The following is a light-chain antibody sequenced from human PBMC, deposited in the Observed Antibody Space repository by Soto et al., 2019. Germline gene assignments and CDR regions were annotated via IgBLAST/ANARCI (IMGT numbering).Light chain of an antibody. CDR3: QQSYSTPYT. J-gene: IGKJ2*01. CDR1: QSISSY. V-gene: IGKV1-39*01. CDR2: AAS. Sequence: DIQMTQSPSSLSASVGDRVTITCLASQSISSYLNWYQQKPGKAPKLLIYAASSLQSEVPSRFSGSGSGTDLPLTISSLQPEDFATYYCQQSYSTPYTFGQGTKLEIK.